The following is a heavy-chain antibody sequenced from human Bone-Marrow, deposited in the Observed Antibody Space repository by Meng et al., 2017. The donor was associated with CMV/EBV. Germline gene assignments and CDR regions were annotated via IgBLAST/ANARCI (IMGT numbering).Heavy chain of an antibody. J-gene: IGHJ4*02. CDR1: GYTFSNYD. Sequence: ASVKVSCKASGYTFSNYDIIWVRQASGQGLEWVGWMNPNRGNTAYAQKFQGRVTMTRDTSTSIAYMELSSLRSGDTAVYYCARSGRYDFWSGYSTVYYFDYWGQGTLVTVSS. CDR3: ARSGRYDFWSGYSTVYYFDY. CDR2: MNPNRGNT. D-gene: IGHD3-3*01. V-gene: IGHV1-8*01.